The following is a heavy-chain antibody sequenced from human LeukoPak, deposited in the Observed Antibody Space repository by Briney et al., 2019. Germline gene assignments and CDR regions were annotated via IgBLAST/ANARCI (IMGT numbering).Heavy chain of an antibody. J-gene: IGHJ4*02. CDR3: ATGGYDPFDY. V-gene: IGHV3-21*05. CDR1: GFTFSSYA. D-gene: IGHD5-12*01. Sequence: GGSLRLSCAASGFTFSSYAMSWVRQAPGKGLEWVSYISSSSYIYYADSVKGRFTISRDNAENSLYLQMNTLRVEDTAVYYCATGGYDPFDYWGQGALVTVSS. CDR2: ISSSSYI.